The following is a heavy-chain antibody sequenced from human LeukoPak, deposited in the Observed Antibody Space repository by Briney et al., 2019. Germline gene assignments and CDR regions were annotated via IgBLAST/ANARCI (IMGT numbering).Heavy chain of an antibody. CDR2: IKQDGSDK. D-gene: IGHD7-27*01. Sequence: GGSLRLSCAASGFTFSSFWMSWVRQAPGKGLEWVANIKQDGSDKYYVGSVKGRFTISRDNAQNSLFLQMNSLRAEDTAVYYCARDPNWGWFFDLWGRGTLVTVSS. J-gene: IGHJ2*01. CDR3: ARDPNWGWFFDL. V-gene: IGHV3-7*04. CDR1: GFTFSSFW.